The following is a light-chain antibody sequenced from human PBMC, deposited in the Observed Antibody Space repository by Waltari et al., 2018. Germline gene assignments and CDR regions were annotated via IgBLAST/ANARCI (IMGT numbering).Light chain of an antibody. Sequence: QLLVTQSPSASASLGASVKLPCTLSSGHTSYAIAWHQHQSAKGPRFLMSVNSDGEHTQGDGIPDRFSGSSSGAERYLTIYSLQSEDEADYYCQTWDTNIVVFGGGTKVTVL. J-gene: IGLJ2*01. V-gene: IGLV4-69*01. CDR3: QTWDTNIVV. CDR1: SGHTSYA. CDR2: VNSDGEH.